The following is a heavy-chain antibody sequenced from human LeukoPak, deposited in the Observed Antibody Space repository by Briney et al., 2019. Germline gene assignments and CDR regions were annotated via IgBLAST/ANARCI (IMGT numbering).Heavy chain of an antibody. CDR1: GGSISSYY. D-gene: IGHD3-22*01. J-gene: IGHJ3*02. V-gene: IGHV4-59*01. CDR2: IYYSGTT. CDR3: ARGNYYDSRTYYRAFDI. Sequence: SETLSLTCTVSGGSISSYYWSWIRQPPGKGLEWIGYIYYSGTTNYNPSLKSRVTMSVDTSKNQFSLKLSSVTAADTAVYYCARGNYYDSRTYYRAFDIWGQGTMVTVSS.